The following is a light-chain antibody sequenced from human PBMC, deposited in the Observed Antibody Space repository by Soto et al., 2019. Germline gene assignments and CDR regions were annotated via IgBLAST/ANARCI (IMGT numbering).Light chain of an antibody. CDR3: QQYGGSPGT. J-gene: IGKJ1*01. Sequence: ESVLTQSPGTLSLSPGERATLSCRASQSVGSSYLAWYQQKPGQAPRLLIFCASSRAAGIPDRFSGSGSGTDFTLTISRLEPEDFAVYYCQQYGGSPGTFGQGTKVEIK. V-gene: IGKV3-20*01. CDR1: QSVGSSY. CDR2: CAS.